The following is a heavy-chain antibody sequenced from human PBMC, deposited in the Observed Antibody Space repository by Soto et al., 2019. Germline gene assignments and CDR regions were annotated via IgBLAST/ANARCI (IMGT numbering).Heavy chain of an antibody. J-gene: IGHJ3*01. CDR1: GYTFFEYF. CDR2: INPSRGSA. V-gene: IGHV1-46*01. D-gene: IGHD1-7*01. Sequence: ASVKVSCKASGYTFFEYFTHWVRQAPGQGLEWIGIINPSRGSATYGPIFQGRVSLTTDMPTSTVYMELSSLRSEDTAIYYCARPLIGNTIDLWGQGTSVTVSS. CDR3: ARPLIGNTIDL.